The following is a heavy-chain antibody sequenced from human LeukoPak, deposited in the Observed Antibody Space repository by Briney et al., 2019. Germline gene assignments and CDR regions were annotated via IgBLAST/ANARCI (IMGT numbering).Heavy chain of an antibody. CDR1: GFTFSSYG. D-gene: IGHD3-10*01. J-gene: IGHJ4*02. CDR2: ISSSSSYI. Sequence: GGSLRLSCAASGFTFSSYGMHWVRQAPGKGLEWVSSISSSSSYIYYADSVKGRFTISRDNAKNSLYLQMNSLRAEDTAVYYCARWVRGGAFDYWGQGTLVTVSS. V-gene: IGHV3-21*01. CDR3: ARWVRGGAFDY.